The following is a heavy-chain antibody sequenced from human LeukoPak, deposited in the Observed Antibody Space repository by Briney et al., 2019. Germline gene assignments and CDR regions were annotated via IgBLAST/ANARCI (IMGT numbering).Heavy chain of an antibody. CDR2: ISYDGSNK. V-gene: IGHV3-30-3*01. CDR3: ARGRSRRYYFDY. J-gene: IGHJ4*02. CDR1: GFTFSSYA. Sequence: GRSLRLSCAASGFTFSSYAMHWVRQAPGKGLEWVAVISYDGSNKYYADSVKGRFTISRDNSKNTLYLQMNSLRAEDTAVYYCARGRSRRYYFDYWGQGTLVTVSS.